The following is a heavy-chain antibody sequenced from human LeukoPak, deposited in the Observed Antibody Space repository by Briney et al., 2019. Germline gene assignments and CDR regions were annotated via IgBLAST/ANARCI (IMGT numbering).Heavy chain of an antibody. CDR2: IRYDGGNK. Sequence: GGSLRLSCAASGFTFSSYGMHWVRQAPGKGLEWVAFIRYDGGNKYYADSVKGRFTISRDNSKNTLYLQMNSLRAEDTAVYYCAKTIWTLIVVVPAAVDFDCWGQGTLVTVSS. D-gene: IGHD2-2*01. CDR3: AKTIWTLIVVVPAAVDFDC. CDR1: GFTFSSYG. V-gene: IGHV3-30*02. J-gene: IGHJ4*02.